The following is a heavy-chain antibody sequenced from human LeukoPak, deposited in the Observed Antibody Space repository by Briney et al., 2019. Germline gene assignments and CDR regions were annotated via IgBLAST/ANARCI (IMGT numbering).Heavy chain of an antibody. J-gene: IGHJ4*02. V-gene: IGHV1-8*01. Sequence: ASVKVSCKASGYTFTRYHINWVRQAIGQGFEWMGWMNPNNGNTGYAQRFQGRVTLTRDTSISTAYMELSSLRSEDTAVYYCARGFLGYDSSDYAFSYYWGQGTLATVSS. CDR2: MNPNNGNT. CDR3: ARGFLGYDSSDYAFSYY. CDR1: GYTFTRYH. D-gene: IGHD3-22*01.